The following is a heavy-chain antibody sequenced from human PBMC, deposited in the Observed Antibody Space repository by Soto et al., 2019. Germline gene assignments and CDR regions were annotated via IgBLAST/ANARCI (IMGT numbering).Heavy chain of an antibody. CDR3: AKSPSVSGYYQPLDY. J-gene: IGHJ4*02. CDR1: VFTFSSYA. V-gene: IGHV3-23*01. D-gene: IGHD3-22*01. CDR2: ISGSGGST. Sequence: GSLTLSGPASVFTFSSYAMSWVRQAPGKGLEWVSAISGSGGSTYYADSVKGRFTISRDNSKNTLYLQMNSLRAEDTAVYYCAKSPSVSGYYQPLDYWGQGTLVTVSS.